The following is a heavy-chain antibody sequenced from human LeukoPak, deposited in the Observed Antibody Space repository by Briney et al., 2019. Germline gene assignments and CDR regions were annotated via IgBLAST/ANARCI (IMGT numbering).Heavy chain of an antibody. CDR3: ARDGSGLYYFDY. CDR1: GGSISSYY. CDR2: IYYSGST. Sequence: SETLSLTCTASGGSISSYYWSWIRQPPGKGLEWIGYIYYSGSTNYNPSLKSRVTISVDTSKNQFSLKLSSVTAADTAVYYCARDGSGLYYFDYWGQGTLVTVSS. D-gene: IGHD6-19*01. J-gene: IGHJ4*02. V-gene: IGHV4-59*01.